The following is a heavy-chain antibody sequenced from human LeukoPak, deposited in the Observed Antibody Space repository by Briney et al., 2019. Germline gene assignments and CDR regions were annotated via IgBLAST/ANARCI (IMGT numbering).Heavy chain of an antibody. D-gene: IGHD4-17*01. V-gene: IGHV4-31*03. CDR3: ARVPPDYGDYVRAFDI. Sequence: SQTLSLTCTVSGVSISSAGYWSGMRPYPGKGREWIGYIYLSGSTYYNPSLKSRVTISVDTSKNHFSLKLSSVTAADTAVYYCARVPPDYGDYVRAFDIWGQGTKVTVSS. J-gene: IGHJ3*02. CDR1: GVSISSAGY. CDR2: IYLSGST.